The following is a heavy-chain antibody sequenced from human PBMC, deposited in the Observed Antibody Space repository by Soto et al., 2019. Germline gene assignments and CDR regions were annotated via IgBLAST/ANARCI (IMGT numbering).Heavy chain of an antibody. J-gene: IGHJ4*02. Sequence: SVKVSCTASGGTFSSYASSWVRQAPGQGLEWMGGVIPIFGTANYAQKFQGRVTITADESTSTAYMELSSLRSEDTAVYYCARASGYYYADFDYWGQGTLVNVSS. D-gene: IGHD3-22*01. CDR1: GGTFSSYA. CDR2: VIPIFGTA. V-gene: IGHV1-69*13. CDR3: ARASGYYYADFDY.